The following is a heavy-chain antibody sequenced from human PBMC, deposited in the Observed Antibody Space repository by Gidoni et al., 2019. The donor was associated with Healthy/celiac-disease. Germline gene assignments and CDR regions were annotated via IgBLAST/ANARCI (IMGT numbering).Heavy chain of an antibody. Sequence: QVQLVESGGGVVQPGRSLRLSCAASGFTFSRYGMNWVRQAPGKGLEWVAVRSYDGSNKYYADSVKGRFTISRDNSKNTLYLQMNSLRAEDTAVYYCAKDGIRGYSGYDMYYFDYWGQGTLVTVSS. D-gene: IGHD5-12*01. CDR3: AKDGIRGYSGYDMYYFDY. J-gene: IGHJ4*02. CDR2: RSYDGSNK. V-gene: IGHV3-30*18. CDR1: GFTFSRYG.